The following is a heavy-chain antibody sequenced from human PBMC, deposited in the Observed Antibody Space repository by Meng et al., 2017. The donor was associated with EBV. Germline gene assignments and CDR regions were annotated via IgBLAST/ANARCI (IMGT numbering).Heavy chain of an antibody. CDR1: GGHFRCYA. V-gene: IGHV1-69*01. CDR3: ASESGRGYTPDY. D-gene: IGHD3-10*01. Sequence: QAELVQLAGEGNKPVSAVTVSCQTSGGHFRCYAISCVRQAPGQGLEWPGGFLPRLGAPNYAQKFHGRVNISADESTSTHYMDLSSLRSEDTAIYYCASESGRGYTPDYWGQGTLVTVSS. CDR2: FLPRLGAP. J-gene: IGHJ4*02.